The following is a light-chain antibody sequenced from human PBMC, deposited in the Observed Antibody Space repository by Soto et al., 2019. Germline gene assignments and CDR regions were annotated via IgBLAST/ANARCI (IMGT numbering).Light chain of an antibody. J-gene: IGLJ2*01. CDR1: SSDVGGHNY. CDR2: EVT. V-gene: IGLV2-8*01. CDR3: SSYADSNNLVV. Sequence: QSALTQPPSASGSPGQSVTISCTGTSSDVGGHNYVSWYQQHPGKAPKLMIYEVTKRPSGVPDRFSGSKSGNTASLTVSGLQAEDEADYYCSSYADSNNLVVFGGGTKVTVL.